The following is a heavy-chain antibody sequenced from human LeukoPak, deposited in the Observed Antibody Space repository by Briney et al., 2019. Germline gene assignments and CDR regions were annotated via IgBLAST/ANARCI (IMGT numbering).Heavy chain of an antibody. D-gene: IGHD4-17*01. CDR3: ARASTTVPNLLDY. Sequence: GGSLRLSCAASGFTFSTYWMHWVRQAPGKGLLWVPRINGDGTSTKYADSVKGRFTISRDNARHTLYLQTNSLRAEDTAVYYCARASTTVPNLLDYWGQGTLVTVSS. CDR1: GFTFSTYW. CDR2: INGDGTST. V-gene: IGHV3-74*03. J-gene: IGHJ4*02.